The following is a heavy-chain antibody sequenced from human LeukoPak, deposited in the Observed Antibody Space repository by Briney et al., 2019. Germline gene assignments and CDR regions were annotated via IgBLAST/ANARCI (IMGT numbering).Heavy chain of an antibody. Sequence: GGSLRLSCAASGFTFSSYWMSWVRQAPGQGLEWVANIKQDGSEKYYVDSVKGRFTISRDNAKNSLYLQMNSLRAEDTAVYYCARGITIFGVVSYFDYWGQGTLVTVSS. D-gene: IGHD3-3*01. CDR2: IKQDGSEK. CDR1: GFTFSSYW. CDR3: ARGITIFGVVSYFDY. J-gene: IGHJ4*02. V-gene: IGHV3-7*01.